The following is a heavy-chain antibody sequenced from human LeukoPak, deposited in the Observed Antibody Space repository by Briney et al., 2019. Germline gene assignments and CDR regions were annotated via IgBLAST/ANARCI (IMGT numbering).Heavy chain of an antibody. D-gene: IGHD2-2*01. CDR2: INPDNGNT. CDR3: ATYYCSSTSCYPYYFDY. CDR1: GYTFTSYG. Sequence: ASVKVSCKASGYTFTSYGTSWVRQAPGQGLEWMGWINPDNGNTNYAQKLQGRVTMTTDTSTSTAYMELRSLRSDDTAVYYCATYYCSSTSCYPYYFDYWGQGTLVTVSS. V-gene: IGHV1-18*01. J-gene: IGHJ4*02.